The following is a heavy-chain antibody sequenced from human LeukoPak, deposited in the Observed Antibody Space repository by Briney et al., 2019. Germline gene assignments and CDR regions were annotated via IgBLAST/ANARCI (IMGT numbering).Heavy chain of an antibody. CDR1: GGTFICYA. D-gene: IGHD3-22*01. V-gene: IGHV1-69*05. Sequence: ASVTDSFMASGGTFICYAFRWVRQAPGQGVAWMGGIISIFGTANYAQKCQGRVTITTDESTSTACKGLGSLRSEDPDVYFCTSNQYDSSGYYFVNWGQGTLVTVSS. CDR3: TSNQYDSSGYYFVN. CDR2: IISIFGTA. J-gene: IGHJ4*02.